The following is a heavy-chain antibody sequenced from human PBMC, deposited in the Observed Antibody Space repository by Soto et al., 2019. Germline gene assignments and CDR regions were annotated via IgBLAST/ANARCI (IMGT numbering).Heavy chain of an antibody. CDR1: RFAFSTYA. J-gene: IGHJ6*02. D-gene: IGHD5-12*01. V-gene: IGHV3-23*01. CDR2: ISGSGGST. Sequence: GGSLRLSCAASRFAFSTYAMTWVRQAPGKGLEWVSSISGSGGSTYYADSVKGRFTISRDNSRNTLYLQINTLRAEDTAVYYCAKDDIVVRSYYYYGMDVWGQGTTVTVSS. CDR3: AKDDIVVRSYYYYGMDV.